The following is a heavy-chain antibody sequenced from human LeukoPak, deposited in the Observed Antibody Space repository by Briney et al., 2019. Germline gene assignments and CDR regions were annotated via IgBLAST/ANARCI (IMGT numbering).Heavy chain of an antibody. Sequence: PGGSLRLSCAASGFTFNVYNMNWVRQALGKGLEWVSYISSGSTTIYYADSVKGRFTVSRDTAKNSLYLQMNSLRDEDTAVYYCARSHGYFDYWGQGTLVTVSS. V-gene: IGHV3-48*02. CDR3: ARSHGYFDY. J-gene: IGHJ4*02. CDR1: GFTFNVYN. CDR2: ISSGSTTI.